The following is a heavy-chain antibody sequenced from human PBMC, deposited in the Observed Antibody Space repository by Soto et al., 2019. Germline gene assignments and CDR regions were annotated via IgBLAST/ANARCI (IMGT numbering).Heavy chain of an antibody. D-gene: IGHD3-22*01. CDR1: GGSISSGGYS. Sequence: SETLSLTCAVSGGSISSGGYSWSWIRQPPGKGLEWIGYIYHSGSTYYNPSLKSRVTISVDRSKNQFSLKLSSVTAADTAVYYCASRSGYYSFGYWGQGTPVTVSS. CDR3: ASRSGYYSFGY. J-gene: IGHJ4*02. V-gene: IGHV4-30-2*01. CDR2: IYHSGST.